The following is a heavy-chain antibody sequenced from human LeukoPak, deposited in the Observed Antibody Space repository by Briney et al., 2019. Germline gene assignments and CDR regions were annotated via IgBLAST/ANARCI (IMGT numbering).Heavy chain of an antibody. D-gene: IGHD3-10*01. J-gene: IGHJ5*02. CDR1: GGSISSYY. Sequence: SETLSLTCTVSGGSISSYYWSWIRQPPGKGLEWIGYIYYSGSTNYNPSLKSRVTISVDTSKNQFSQKLSSVTAADTAVYYCAREQYYYGSGSYSSWFDPWGQGTLVTVSS. CDR3: AREQYYYGSGSYSSWFDP. CDR2: IYYSGST. V-gene: IGHV4-59*01.